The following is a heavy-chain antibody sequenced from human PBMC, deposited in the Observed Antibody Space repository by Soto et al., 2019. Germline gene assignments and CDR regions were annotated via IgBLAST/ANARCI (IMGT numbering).Heavy chain of an antibody. V-gene: IGHV6-1*01. CDR2: TYYRSRWYN. CDR3: AGTSSLASSYMDA. J-gene: IGHJ6*03. Sequence: PSQTLSRTCAISGDSVSSNSAAWNWIRQSPSRGLEWLGRTYYRSRWYNDYAVSVRSRITVNADTSKNQFSLHLNSVTPEDTAVYYCAGTSSLASSYMDAWDKGTTVTVSS. CDR1: GDSVSSNSAA. D-gene: IGHD1-7*01.